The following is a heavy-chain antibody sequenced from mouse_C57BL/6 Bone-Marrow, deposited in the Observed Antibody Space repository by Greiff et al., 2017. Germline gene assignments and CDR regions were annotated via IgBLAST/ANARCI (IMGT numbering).Heavy chain of an antibody. V-gene: IGHV1-63*01. CDR1: GYTFTNYW. Sequence: VQLQQSGAELVRPGTSVKMSCKASGYTFTNYWIGWAKQRPGHGLEWIGDIYPGGGHTNYNEKFKGKATPTADKSSSTAYMQFSSLTSEDSAIYYCARYRLNYFDYWGQGTTLTVSS. D-gene: IGHD2-12*01. CDR2: IYPGGGHT. J-gene: IGHJ2*01. CDR3: ARYRLNYFDY.